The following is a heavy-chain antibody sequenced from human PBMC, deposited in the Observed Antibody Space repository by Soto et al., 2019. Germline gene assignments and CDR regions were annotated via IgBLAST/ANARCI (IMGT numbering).Heavy chain of an antibody. CDR2: ISGSGGST. CDR3: ARGLREVDY. J-gene: IGHJ4*02. CDR1: GSTFRANP. Sequence: PGGSLKLSCAPLGSTFRANPMTWVRQAPGKGLEWVSAISGSGGSTYYADSVKGRFTISRDNSKNTLYLQMNSLRAEDTAVYYCARGLREVDYWGQGTLVTVSS. V-gene: IGHV3-23*01.